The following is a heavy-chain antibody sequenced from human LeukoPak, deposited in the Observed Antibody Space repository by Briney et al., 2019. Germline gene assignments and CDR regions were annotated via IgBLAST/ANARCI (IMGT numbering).Heavy chain of an antibody. V-gene: IGHV1-46*01. Sequence: ASVKVSCKASGYSFTSYHMHWVRQAPGQGLEWMGIINPSDGSTSYAQKFHGRVTPTRDTSTSTVYMELSSLRSEDTAVHYCARDRGTSGWYQRGYYFDYWGQGTLVTVPS. CDR1: GYSFTSYH. CDR2: INPSDGST. J-gene: IGHJ4*02. CDR3: ARDRGTSGWYQRGYYFDY. D-gene: IGHD6-19*01.